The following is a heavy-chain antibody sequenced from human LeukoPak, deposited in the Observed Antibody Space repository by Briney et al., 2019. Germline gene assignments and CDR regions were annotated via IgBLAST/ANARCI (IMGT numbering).Heavy chain of an antibody. Sequence: KAGGSLRLSCAASGFTFSDYYMSWIRQAPGKGLEWVAAISTTSGNIYYADSVKGRFTISRDNAKNSLYLQMNSLRVEDTALYYCARRAPSHDFDDWGQGTLVTVSS. CDR2: ISTTSGNI. J-gene: IGHJ4*02. V-gene: IGHV3-11*04. CDR3: ARRAPSHDFDD. CDR1: GFTFSDYY.